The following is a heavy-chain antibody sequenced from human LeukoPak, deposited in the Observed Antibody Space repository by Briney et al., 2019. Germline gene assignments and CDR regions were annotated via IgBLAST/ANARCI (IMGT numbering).Heavy chain of an antibody. J-gene: IGHJ6*02. CDR2: IYYSGST. D-gene: IGHD3-10*01. V-gene: IGHV4-30-4*01. CDR3: ARSDGEYYYGMDV. CDR1: GGSISSGDYY. Sequence: PSQTLSLTCTVSGGSISSGDYYWSWIRQPPGKGLEWIGYIYYSGSTYYHPSLRSRVTISVDTSKNQFCLKRSSVTAADTAVYYCARSDGEYYYGMDVWGQGTTVTVSS.